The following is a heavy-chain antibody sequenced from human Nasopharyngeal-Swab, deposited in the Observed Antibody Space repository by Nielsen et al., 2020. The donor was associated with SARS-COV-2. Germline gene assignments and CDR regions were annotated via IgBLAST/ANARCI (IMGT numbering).Heavy chain of an antibody. CDR1: GGSISSGGYS. Sequence: TLSLTCAVSGGSISSGGYSWSWIRQPPGKGLEWIGYIYHSGSTYYNPSLKSRVTISVDRSKNQFSLKLSSVTAADTAVYYCARVGVGYSSGWYVYYGMDVWGQGTTVTVSS. CDR3: ARVGVGYSSGWYVYYGMDV. J-gene: IGHJ6*02. V-gene: IGHV4-30-2*01. CDR2: IYHSGST. D-gene: IGHD6-19*01.